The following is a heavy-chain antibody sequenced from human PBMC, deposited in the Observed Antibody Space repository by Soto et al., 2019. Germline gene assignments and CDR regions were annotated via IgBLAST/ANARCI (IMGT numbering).Heavy chain of an antibody. V-gene: IGHV2-5*01. Sequence: QITLKESGPSLVKPTQTLTLTCTFSGFSLTTSGVGVGWIRQPPGKALEWLALIYWNDDKRYSPHLKSRLTITQDSSKTHVVLRMTNVDPLDTATYFCAHRSWDYHGSEAYDWFDPWGQGTLVTVSS. D-gene: IGHD3-10*01. CDR3: AHRSWDYHGSEAYDWFDP. CDR1: GFSLTTSGVG. CDR2: IYWNDDK. J-gene: IGHJ5*02.